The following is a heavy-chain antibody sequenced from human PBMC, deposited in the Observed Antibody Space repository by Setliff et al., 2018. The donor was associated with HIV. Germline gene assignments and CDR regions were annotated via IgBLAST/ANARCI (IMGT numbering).Heavy chain of an antibody. CDR3: ARLARTTYFDY. J-gene: IGHJ4*02. Sequence: KISCVASGYTFTNHWIAWVRQTPGKGLEVMGIIYPIDSDTRYKSSFEGQVTISADKSKSAVYLQWSSLKASDTAVYFCARLARTTYFDYWGQGAQVTVSS. CDR1: GYTFTNHW. CDR2: IYPIDSDT. V-gene: IGHV5-51*01. D-gene: IGHD1-7*01.